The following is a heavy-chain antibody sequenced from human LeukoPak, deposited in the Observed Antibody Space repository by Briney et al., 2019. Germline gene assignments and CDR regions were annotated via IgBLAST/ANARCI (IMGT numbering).Heavy chain of an antibody. V-gene: IGHV3-23*01. CDR1: GFTFSGYY. CDR3: AKDGGLWVSAHWGDS. CDR2: ITTSDGNT. D-gene: IGHD7-27*01. Sequence: GGSLRLSCAASGFTFSGYYMSWIRQAPGKGLELVSTITTSDGNTYYADSVKGRFTVPRDNSKNTLYLQMNSLRAEDTAVYYCAKDGGLWVSAHWGDSWGRGTLVTVSS. J-gene: IGHJ4*02.